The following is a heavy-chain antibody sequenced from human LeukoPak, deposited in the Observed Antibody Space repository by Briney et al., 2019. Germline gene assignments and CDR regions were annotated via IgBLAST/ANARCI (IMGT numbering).Heavy chain of an antibody. J-gene: IGHJ4*02. CDR3: AIDRGWYNTY. V-gene: IGHV3-7*01. Sequence: DGSLRLSCAASGFTFSSYWMSWVRQAPGKGLAWVDNIKQDGSEKYYVDSVKGRFTISRDNAKNSLYLQMNSLSAEDTAVYYCAIDRGWYNTYGGQGTLVTVSS. D-gene: IGHD1-1*01. CDR2: IKQDGSEK. CDR1: GFTFSSYW.